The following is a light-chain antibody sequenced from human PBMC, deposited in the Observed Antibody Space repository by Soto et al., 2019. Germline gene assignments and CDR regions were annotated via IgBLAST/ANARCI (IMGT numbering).Light chain of an antibody. J-gene: IGKJ2*01. V-gene: IGKV1-5*01. CDR2: DAS. Sequence: DIQMTQSPSTLSASVGDRVTITCRASQIIGSSLAWYQQKPGKAPKLLIYDASTLRSGVPSRFSGSESGTEFTLTISSLQPDDSATYYCQHYCSYPYTLGQGTKLEIK. CDR3: QHYCSYPYT. CDR1: QIIGSS.